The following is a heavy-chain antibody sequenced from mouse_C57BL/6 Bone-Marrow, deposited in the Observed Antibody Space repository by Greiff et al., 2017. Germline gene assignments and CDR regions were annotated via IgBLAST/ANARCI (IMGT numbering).Heavy chain of an antibody. CDR3: ASYYYGSSYFDV. J-gene: IGHJ1*03. CDR1: GYTFTSYW. V-gene: IGHV1-55*01. CDR2: IYPGSGST. D-gene: IGHD1-1*01. Sequence: VQLQQPGAELVKPGASVKMSCKASGYTFTSYWITWVKQSPGQGLEWIGDIYPGSGSTNYNEKFKSKATLTVDTSSSTTYMQLRSLTSEDSAVYSCASYYYGSSYFDVWGTGTTVTVSS.